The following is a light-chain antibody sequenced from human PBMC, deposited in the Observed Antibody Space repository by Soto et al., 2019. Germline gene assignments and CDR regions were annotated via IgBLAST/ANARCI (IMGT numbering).Light chain of an antibody. CDR2: KAS. V-gene: IGKV1-5*03. Sequence: TQLTQSPSSLSASVGDRVTITCRASQGISSYLGWYQQKPGKAPNLLIYKASTLKSGVPSRFSGSGSGTEFTLTISSLQPDDFATYYCQHYNSYSEAFGQGTKVDIK. CDR1: QGISSY. J-gene: IGKJ1*01. CDR3: QHYNSYSEA.